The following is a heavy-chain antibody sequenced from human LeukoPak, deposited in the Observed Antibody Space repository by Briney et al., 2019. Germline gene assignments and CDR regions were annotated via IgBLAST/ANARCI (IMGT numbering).Heavy chain of an antibody. CDR1: GYTFTNFD. CDR2: MNPNTGNA. V-gene: IGHV1-8*03. CDR3: ARVGYSNSYDY. Sequence: SVEVSCKASGYTFTNFDINWVRQATGQGLEWMGWMNPNTGNAGYAQKLQDRVTITWDASISTAYMDLSSLRSEDTAVYYCARVGYSNSYDYWGQGTLVTVSS. D-gene: IGHD4-11*01. J-gene: IGHJ4*02.